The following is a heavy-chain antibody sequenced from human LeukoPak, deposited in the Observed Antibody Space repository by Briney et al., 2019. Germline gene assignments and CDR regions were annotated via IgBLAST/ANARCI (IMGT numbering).Heavy chain of an antibody. J-gene: IGHJ4*02. CDR1: GYTFTGYY. Sequence: ASVKVSCKASGYTFTGYYMHWVRQAPGQGLEWMGWINPNSGGTNYAQKFQGRVTMTRDTSISTAYMELSGLRSDDTAVYYCAREYYGSGSYLVYWGQGTLVTVSS. V-gene: IGHV1-2*02. CDR3: AREYYGSGSYLVY. CDR2: INPNSGGT. D-gene: IGHD3-10*01.